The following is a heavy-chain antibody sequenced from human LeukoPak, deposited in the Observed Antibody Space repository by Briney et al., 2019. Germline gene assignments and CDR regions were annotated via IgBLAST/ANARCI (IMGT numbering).Heavy chain of an antibody. D-gene: IGHD3-10*01. J-gene: IGHJ4*01. Sequence: GGSLRLSCAASGVTLSTYYMHWVRQAPGKGLVWVSLINSDGSTTTYADSVKGRFTISRDNAKNTLYLQMNTLRAEDTAVYYCAIFKPPTTYFYGSGSLWGHGTLVTVSS. V-gene: IGHV3-74*01. CDR1: GVTLSTYY. CDR2: INSDGSTT. CDR3: AIFKPPTTYFYGSGSL.